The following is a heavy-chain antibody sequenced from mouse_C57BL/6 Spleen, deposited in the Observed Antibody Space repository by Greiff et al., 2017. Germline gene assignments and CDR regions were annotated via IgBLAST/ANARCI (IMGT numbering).Heavy chain of an antibody. V-gene: IGHV5-6*03. Sequence: EVKLVESEGGLVQPGSSMKLSCTASGFTFSSYGMSWVRQTPDKRLEWVATISSGGSYTYYPDSVKGRFTISRDNAKNTLYLQMSSLKSEDTAMYYCARGAEARAMDYWGQGTSVTVSS. CDR2: ISSGGSYT. CDR3: ARGAEARAMDY. CDR1: GFTFSSYG. D-gene: IGHD3-2*02. J-gene: IGHJ4*01.